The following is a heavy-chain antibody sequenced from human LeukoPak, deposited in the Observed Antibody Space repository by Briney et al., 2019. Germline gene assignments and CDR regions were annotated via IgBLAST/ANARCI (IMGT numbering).Heavy chain of an antibody. Sequence: SVKVSCKASGGTFSSYTISWVRQAPGQGLEWMGRIIPILGIANYAQKFQSRVTITADKSTSTAYMELSSLRSEDTAVYYCARDWSSASSNYVTGYYYYYMDVWGKGTTVTVSS. J-gene: IGHJ6*03. D-gene: IGHD4-11*01. CDR2: IIPILGIA. CDR1: GGTFSSYT. CDR3: ARDWSSASSNYVTGYYYYYMDV. V-gene: IGHV1-69*04.